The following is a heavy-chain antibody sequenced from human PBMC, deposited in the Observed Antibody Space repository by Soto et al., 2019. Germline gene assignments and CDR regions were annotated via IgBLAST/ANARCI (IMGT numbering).Heavy chain of an antibody. Sequence: HPGGSLRLSCAASGFTFSSYWMHWVRQAPGKGLVWVSRINSDGSSTSYADSVKGRFTISRDSAKNALYLQMNSLRAEDTAVYYCARSGPVTPFDYWGQGTLVTVSS. V-gene: IGHV3-74*01. D-gene: IGHD5-12*01. CDR3: ARSGPVTPFDY. CDR1: GFTFSSYW. J-gene: IGHJ4*02. CDR2: INSDGSST.